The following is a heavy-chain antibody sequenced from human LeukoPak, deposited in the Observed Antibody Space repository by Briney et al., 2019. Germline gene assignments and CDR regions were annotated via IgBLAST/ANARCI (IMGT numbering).Heavy chain of an antibody. CDR2: IYYSGST. Sequence: SEPLSLTCTVSGGSISSYYWSWIRQPPGKGLEWIGYIYYSGSTNYNPSLKSRVTISVDTSKNQFSLKLSSVTAAGTAVYYCARAHSGYPLDYWGQGTLVTVSS. D-gene: IGHD1-1*01. CDR1: GGSISSYY. V-gene: IGHV4-59*01. J-gene: IGHJ4*02. CDR3: ARAHSGYPLDY.